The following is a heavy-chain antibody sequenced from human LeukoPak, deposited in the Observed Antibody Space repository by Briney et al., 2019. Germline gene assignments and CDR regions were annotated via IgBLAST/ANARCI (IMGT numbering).Heavy chain of an antibody. Sequence: ASVKVSCKASGYAFTGYYMHWVRQAPGQGLEWMGWINPNSGGTNYAQKFQGRVTMTRDTSISTAYMELSSLRSEDTAVYYCARAGGYCGRISCPYYFDYWGQGSLVAVSS. J-gene: IGHJ4*02. CDR1: GYAFTGYY. D-gene: IGHD2-15*01. V-gene: IGHV1-2*02. CDR3: ARAGGYCGRISCPYYFDY. CDR2: INPNSGGT.